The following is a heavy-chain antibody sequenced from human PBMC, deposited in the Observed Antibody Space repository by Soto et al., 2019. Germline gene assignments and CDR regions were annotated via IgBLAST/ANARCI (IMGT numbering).Heavy chain of an antibody. V-gene: IGHV3-23*01. J-gene: IGHJ4*02. CDR2: ITDGGGST. CDR3: AKVGLFRNWYMGVGRGDY. Sequence: EVQLLESGGGLVQPGGSLRLSCAASGFTFSSYAMSWVRQAPGKGLEWVSGITDGGGSTFYADSLQGRFTISRDNSKNTLYLQMSSLTAEDTAIYYCAKVGLFRNWYMGVGRGDYWGQGTLVTVSA. D-gene: IGHD1-20*01. CDR1: GFTFSSYA.